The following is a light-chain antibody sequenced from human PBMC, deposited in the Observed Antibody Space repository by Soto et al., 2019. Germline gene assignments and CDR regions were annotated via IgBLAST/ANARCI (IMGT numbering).Light chain of an antibody. V-gene: IGKV1-39*01. CDR2: TAS. J-gene: IGKJ1*01. CDR3: QQSYSTPGT. Sequence: QMTTSPTSLSAYNKDTLTISCRVSHSISSYLNWYQQKPGKAPNLLIYTASSLQRVVPSRFSGSGSWTDFTLTISSLQPEDFATYYCQQSYSTPGTFGQGTKVDI. CDR1: HSISSY.